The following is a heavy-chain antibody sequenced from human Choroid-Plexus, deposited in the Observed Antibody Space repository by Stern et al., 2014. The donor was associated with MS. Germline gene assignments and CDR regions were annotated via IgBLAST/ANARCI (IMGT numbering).Heavy chain of an antibody. CDR2: VSYDGSNK. Sequence: DQLVESGGGVVQPGRPLRLSCVASGFTLGSCAMHWVRQAPGKGLEWVAGVSYDGSNKYYADSVKVRFTISRDNSQNTLYMQMSSLRPEDTAVYYCAKDRQYLTYFFDHWGQGSLVTVSS. V-gene: IGHV3-30*18. CDR1: GFTLGSCA. J-gene: IGHJ5*02. D-gene: IGHD2/OR15-2a*01. CDR3: AKDRQYLTYFFDH.